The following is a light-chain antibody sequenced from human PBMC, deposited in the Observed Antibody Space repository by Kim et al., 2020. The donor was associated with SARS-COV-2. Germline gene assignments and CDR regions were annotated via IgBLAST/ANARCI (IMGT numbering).Light chain of an antibody. CDR2: GAS. V-gene: IGKV3-20*01. CDR1: PSVSSSY. Sequence: EIVLTQSPGTLSLSPGERATLSCRASPSVSSSYLAWSQQKPGQAPRLLIYGASSRATGIPGSFSGSGSGTDFTLTISRLEPEDFAVYYCQQYGSLYTFGQGTKLEI. CDR3: QQYGSLYT. J-gene: IGKJ2*01.